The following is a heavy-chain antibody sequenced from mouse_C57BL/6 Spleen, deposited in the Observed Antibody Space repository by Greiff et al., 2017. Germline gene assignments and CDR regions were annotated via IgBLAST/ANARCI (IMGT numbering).Heavy chain of an antibody. CDR3: ARDDYDDGAWFAY. V-gene: IGHV5-4*01. CDR1: GFTFSSYA. J-gene: IGHJ3*01. CDR2: ISDGGSYT. D-gene: IGHD2-4*01. Sequence: EVKVVESGGGLVKPGGSLKLSCAASGFTFSSYAMSWVRQTPEKRLEWVATISDGGSYTYYPDNVKGRFTISRDNAKNNLYLQMSHLKSEDTAMYYCARDDYDDGAWFAYWGQGTLVTVSA.